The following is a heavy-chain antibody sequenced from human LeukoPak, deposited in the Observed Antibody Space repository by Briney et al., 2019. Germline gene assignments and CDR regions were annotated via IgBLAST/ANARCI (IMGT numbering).Heavy chain of an antibody. CDR2: IWYDGSNK. D-gene: IGHD2-2*02. J-gene: IGHJ5*02. CDR3: ARGYCSSTSCYKVPWFDP. Sequence: GGSLRLSCAASGFTFSSYGMHWVRQAPGKGLEWVAVIWYDGSNKYYADSVKGRFTISRDNSKNTLYLQMNSLRAEDTAVYYCARGYCSSTSCYKVPWFDPWGQGTLVTVSS. CDR1: GFTFSSYG. V-gene: IGHV3-33*01.